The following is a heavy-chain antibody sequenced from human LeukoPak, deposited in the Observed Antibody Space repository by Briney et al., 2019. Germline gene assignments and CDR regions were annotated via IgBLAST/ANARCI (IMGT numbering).Heavy chain of an antibody. J-gene: IGHJ4*02. CDR3: STSPSFGSSWYQFNY. Sequence: GGSLRLSCAASGFTFGPYTMNWVRQAPGRGLEWVSAISGRDGRTYYTDFVKGRFTISRDNSRDTLYLQMNSLRAEDTAVYYCSTSPSFGSSWYQFNYWGQGTLVTVSS. D-gene: IGHD6-13*01. CDR1: GFTFGPYT. CDR2: ISGRDGRT. V-gene: IGHV3-23*01.